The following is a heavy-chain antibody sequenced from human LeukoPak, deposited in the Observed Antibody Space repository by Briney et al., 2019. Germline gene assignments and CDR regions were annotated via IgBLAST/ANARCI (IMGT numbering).Heavy chain of an antibody. J-gene: IGHJ4*02. CDR1: GFTFSSYA. CDR3: AKNWGSLDY. D-gene: IGHD7-27*01. V-gene: IGHV3-30-3*01. Sequence: GRSLRLSCAASGFTFSSYAMHWVRQAPGKGLEWVAVISYDGSNKYYADSVEGRFTISRDNAKNSLYLQMNSLRAEDTAVYYCAKNWGSLDYWGPGTLVTVSS. CDR2: ISYDGSNK.